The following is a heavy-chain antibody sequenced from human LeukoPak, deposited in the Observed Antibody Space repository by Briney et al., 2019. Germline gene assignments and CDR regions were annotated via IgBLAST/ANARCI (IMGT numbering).Heavy chain of an antibody. CDR3: AKIPNRWRLKFDY. CDR1: GFTVSSNY. CDR2: IYSGGST. Sequence: GGSLRLSCAASGFTVSSNYMSWVRQAPGKGLEWVSVIYSGGSTYYADSVKGRFTISRDNSKNTLYLQMDSLRAEDTAVYYCAKIPNRWRLKFDYWGQGTLVTVSS. V-gene: IGHV3-66*01. D-gene: IGHD2-15*01. J-gene: IGHJ4*01.